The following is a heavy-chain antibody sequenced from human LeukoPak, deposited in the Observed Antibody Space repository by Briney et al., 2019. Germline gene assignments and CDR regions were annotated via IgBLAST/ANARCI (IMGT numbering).Heavy chain of an antibody. CDR2: ISHGGIT. D-gene: IGHD2-8*02. CDR3: ARSAGWWSLDY. Sequence: SETLSLTCAVSGDSISSRNWWSWVRQSPGKGLDWVGEISHGGITKYNPSLKNRVTISKDNSRNEFSLKLNSVTAADTAVYFCARSAGWWSLDYWGQGALVTVSA. CDR1: GDSISSRNW. V-gene: IGHV4-4*02. J-gene: IGHJ4*02.